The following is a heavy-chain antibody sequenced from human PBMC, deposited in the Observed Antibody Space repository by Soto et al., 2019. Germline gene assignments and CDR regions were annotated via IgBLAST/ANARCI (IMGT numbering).Heavy chain of an antibody. CDR1: GYTFSSFA. J-gene: IGHJ6*03. CDR3: ARGYYYGAEYYMDV. D-gene: IGHD3-10*01. Sequence: ASVKVSCKASGYTFSSFAINWVRQAPGQGLEWMGWIRAYNGNTNYAQKLQGRVTMTTDTSTSTAYIELRSLISDDTAVYYCARGYYYGAEYYMDVWGKGTTVTVSS. CDR2: IRAYNGNT. V-gene: IGHV1-18*01.